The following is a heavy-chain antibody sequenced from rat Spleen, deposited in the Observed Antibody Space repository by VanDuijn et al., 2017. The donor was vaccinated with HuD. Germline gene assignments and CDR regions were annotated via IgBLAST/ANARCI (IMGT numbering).Heavy chain of an antibody. V-gene: IGHV5-19*01. CDR1: GFTFSNCG. CDR3: ARETGYNSYFDY. CDR2: ISPSGGST. Sequence: EVQLVESGGGLVQPGRSLKLSCAASGFTFSNCGIHWIRQAPTKGLEWVASISPSGGSTYYRDYVKGRFTISRDNAKSTLYLQMDSLRSEDTATYYCARETGYNSYFDYWGQGVMVTVSS. D-gene: IGHD1-4*01. J-gene: IGHJ2*01.